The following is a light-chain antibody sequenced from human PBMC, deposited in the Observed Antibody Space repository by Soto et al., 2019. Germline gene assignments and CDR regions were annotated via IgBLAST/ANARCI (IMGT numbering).Light chain of an antibody. CDR2: EVS. J-gene: IGLJ1*01. CDR3: SSYAGSNNLYV. V-gene: IGLV2-8*01. Sequence: QSVLTQPPSASGSPGQSVTISCTGTSSDVGGYNYVSWYQQHPGKAPKFMIYEVSKRPSRVPDRFSGSKSGNTASLTVSGLQAEDEADYYCSSYAGSNNLYVFGTGTKLTVL. CDR1: SSDVGGYNY.